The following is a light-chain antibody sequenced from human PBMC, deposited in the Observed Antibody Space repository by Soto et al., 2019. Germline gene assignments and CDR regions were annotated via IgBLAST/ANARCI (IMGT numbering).Light chain of an antibody. J-gene: IGKJ1*01. V-gene: IGKV3-15*01. CDR1: QNVAGD. CDR2: RTS. Sequence: RVTTQSPATLSVSPGERATLSCRASQNVAGDLAWYQQKPGQAPRLLIYRTSPRATGIPARFSGSGSGTESTLTSSSLQSDDFAVYYCQEYNGRSSFGQGTKVEIK. CDR3: QEYNGRSS.